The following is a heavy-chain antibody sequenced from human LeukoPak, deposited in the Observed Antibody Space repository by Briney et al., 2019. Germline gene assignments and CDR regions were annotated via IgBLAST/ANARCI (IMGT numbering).Heavy chain of an antibody. D-gene: IGHD2-15*01. CDR3: ARDSPRYCSGGSCSNWFDP. CDR2: IYYSGST. J-gene: IGHJ5*02. Sequence: PSQTLSLTCTVSGGSISSGGYYWSWIRQHPGKGLEWIGYIYYSGSTYYNPSLKSRVTISVDTSKNQFSLKLSSVTAADTAVYYCARDSPRYCSGGSCSNWFDPWGQGTLVTVSS. CDR1: GGSISSGGYY. V-gene: IGHV4-31*03.